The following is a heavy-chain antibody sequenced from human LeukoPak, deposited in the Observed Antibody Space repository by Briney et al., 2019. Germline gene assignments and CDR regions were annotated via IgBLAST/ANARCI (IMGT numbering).Heavy chain of an antibody. CDR1: GFIFSSDS. CDR2: IRYDGSNK. J-gene: IGHJ4*02. V-gene: IGHV3-30*02. CDR3: AKDYDFWSGYWAFDY. D-gene: IGHD3-3*01. Sequence: PGGSLRLSCATSGFIFSSDSMIWVRQAPGKGLEWVAFIRYDGSNKYYADSVKGRFTISRDNSKNTLYLQMNSLRAEDTAVYYCAKDYDFWSGYWAFDYWGQGTLVTVSS.